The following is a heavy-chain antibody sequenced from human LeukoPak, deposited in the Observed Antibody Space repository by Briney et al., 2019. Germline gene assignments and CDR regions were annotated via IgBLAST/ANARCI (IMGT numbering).Heavy chain of an antibody. CDR1: GFTFSSYS. CDR3: TRGGGYSYGSFDY. V-gene: IGHV3-48*04. CDR2: ISSSSSTI. Sequence: GGSLRLSCAASGFTFSSYSMNWVRQAPGRGLEWVSYISSSSSTIYYADSVKGRFTISRDNAKNTLYLQMNSLRAEDTAVYYCTRGGGYSYGSFDYWGQGTLVTVSS. D-gene: IGHD5-18*01. J-gene: IGHJ4*02.